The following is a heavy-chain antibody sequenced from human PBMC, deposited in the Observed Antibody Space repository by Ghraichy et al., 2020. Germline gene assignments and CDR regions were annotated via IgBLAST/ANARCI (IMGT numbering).Heavy chain of an antibody. D-gene: IGHD3-3*01. Sequence: GESLNISCAASGFTFNTYGMDWVRQAPGKGLEWVAYISGSGNTRHYADSVRGRFTISRDSATNSLYPQMDSMRNEDTALYYCVRNNFYYYDFWGQGALGSVSS. CDR1: GFTFNTYG. CDR2: ISGSGNTR. CDR3: VRNNFYYYDF. J-gene: IGHJ4*02. V-gene: IGHV3-48*02.